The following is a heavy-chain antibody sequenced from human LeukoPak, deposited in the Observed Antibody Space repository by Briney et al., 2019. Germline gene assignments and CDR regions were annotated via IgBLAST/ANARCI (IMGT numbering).Heavy chain of an antibody. J-gene: IGHJ1*01. Sequence: SVKVSRKASGGTFSSYAISWVRQAPGQGLEWMGGIIPIFGTANYAQKFQGRVTITADESTSTAYMELGSLRSEDTAVYYCASFGLRYSTYCSGGSCYSHFQHWGQGTLVTVSS. CDR2: IIPIFGTA. D-gene: IGHD2-15*01. CDR3: ASFGLRYSTYCSGGSCYSHFQH. V-gene: IGHV1-69*13. CDR1: GGTFSSYA.